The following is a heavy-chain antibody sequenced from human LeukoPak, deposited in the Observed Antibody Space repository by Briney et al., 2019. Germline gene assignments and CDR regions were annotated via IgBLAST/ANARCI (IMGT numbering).Heavy chain of an antibody. CDR2: IYPGDSDT. CDR3: ARQSYYGSGGIDY. V-gene: IGHV5-51*01. D-gene: IGHD3-10*01. Sequence: GESLKISCKGSGYSFTSYWIGWVRQMPGKGLEWMGIIYPGDSDTRYIPSFQVQVTISADKSISTAYLQWSSLKASDTAMYYCARQSYYGSGGIDYWGQGTLVTVSS. CDR1: GYSFTSYW. J-gene: IGHJ4*02.